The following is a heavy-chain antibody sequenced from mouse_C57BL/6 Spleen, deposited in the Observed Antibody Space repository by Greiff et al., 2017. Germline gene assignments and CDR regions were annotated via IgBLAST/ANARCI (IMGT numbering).Heavy chain of an antibody. CDR2: IYWDDDK. Sequence: QVTLKECGPGILQSSQTLSLTCSFSGFSLSTSGMGVSWIRQPSGKGLEWLAHIYWDDDKRYNPSLKSRLTISKDTSRNQVFLKITSVDTADTATYYCARIYDGFAWFAYWGQGTLVTVSA. V-gene: IGHV8-12*01. CDR1: GFSLSTSGMG. D-gene: IGHD2-3*01. J-gene: IGHJ3*01. CDR3: ARIYDGFAWFAY.